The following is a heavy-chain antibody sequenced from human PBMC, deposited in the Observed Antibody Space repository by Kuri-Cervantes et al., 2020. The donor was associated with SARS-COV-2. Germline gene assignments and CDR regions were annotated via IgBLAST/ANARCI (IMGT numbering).Heavy chain of an antibody. CDR1: GGSISSGGYY. Sequence: SETLSLTCTVSGGSISSGGYYWSWIRQPPGKGLEWIGYIYHSGSTYYNPSLKSRVTMSVDTSKNQFSLKLSSVTAVDTAVYYCARTGYYDSSGPVGWFDPWGQGTLVTVSS. CDR2: IYHSGST. CDR3: ARTGYYDSSGPVGWFDP. D-gene: IGHD3-22*01. J-gene: IGHJ5*02. V-gene: IGHV4-30-2*01.